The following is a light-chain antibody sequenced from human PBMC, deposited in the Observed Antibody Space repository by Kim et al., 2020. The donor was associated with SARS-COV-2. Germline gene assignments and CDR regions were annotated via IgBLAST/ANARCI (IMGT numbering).Light chain of an antibody. CDR3: SSYTSSTTLV. Sequence: GQSITISCTGTSSDGGTYNYVSWYQQHPGKAPTLMIYDVTKRPSGVSDRFSGSKSGNTASLTISGLQAEDEADYYCSSYTSSTTLVFGGGTQLTVL. J-gene: IGLJ3*02. CDR2: DVT. CDR1: SSDGGTYNY. V-gene: IGLV2-14*04.